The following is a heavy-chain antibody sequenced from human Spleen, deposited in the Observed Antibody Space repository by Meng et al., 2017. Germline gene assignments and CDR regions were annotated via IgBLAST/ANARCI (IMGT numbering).Heavy chain of an antibody. CDR2: INHSGST. D-gene: IGHD4-11*01. CDR1: GGSFSDYY. CDR3: ARGPTTMAHDFDY. J-gene: IGHJ4*02. Sequence: QVRQQQGGAVLLKPSETPSLTWVVSGGSFSDYYWSWIRQPPGKGLEWIGEINHSGSTNYNPSLESRATISVDTSQNNLSLKLSSVTAADSAVYYCARGPTTMAHDFDYWGQGTLVTVSS. V-gene: IGHV4-34*01.